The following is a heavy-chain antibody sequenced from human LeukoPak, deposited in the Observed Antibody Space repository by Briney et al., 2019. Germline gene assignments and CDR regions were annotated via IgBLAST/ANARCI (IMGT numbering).Heavy chain of an antibody. V-gene: IGHV4-31*03. J-gene: IGHJ4*02. D-gene: IGHD3-22*01. Sequence: SETLSLTCTVSGGSISSGGYYWSWIRQHPGKGLEWIGYIYYSGSTYYNPSLKSRVTISVDTSKNQFSLKLSSVTAADTAVYYCARGYYDSSGYYYDYWGQGTLVTVSS. CDR1: GGSISSGGYY. CDR3: ARGYYDSSGYYYDY. CDR2: IYYSGST.